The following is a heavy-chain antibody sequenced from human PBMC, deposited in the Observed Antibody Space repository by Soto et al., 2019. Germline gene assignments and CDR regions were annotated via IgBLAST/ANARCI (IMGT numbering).Heavy chain of an antibody. CDR2: IDPSDSYT. V-gene: IGHV5-10-1*01. CDR3: ARHPAIAVAGAVYGMDV. CDR1: GYSFTSYW. J-gene: IGHJ6*02. D-gene: IGHD6-19*01. Sequence: GESLKISCKGSGYSFTSYWITWVRQMPGKGLEWMGTIDPSDSYTNYSPSFQGHVTISADKSISTAYLQWRSLKASDTAMYYCARHPAIAVAGAVYGMDVWGQGTTVTVS.